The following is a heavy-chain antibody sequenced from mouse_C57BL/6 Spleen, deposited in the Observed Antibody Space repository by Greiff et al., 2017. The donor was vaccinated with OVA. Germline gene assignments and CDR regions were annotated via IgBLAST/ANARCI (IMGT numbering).Heavy chain of an antibody. J-gene: IGHJ2*01. V-gene: IGHV1-61*01. D-gene: IGHD2-5*01. CDR2: IYPSDSET. CDR3: ARAYYSNPYYFDD. CDR1: GYTFTSYW. Sequence: VQLQQPGAELVRPGSSVKLSCKASGYTFTSYWMDWVKQRPGQGLEWIGNIYPSDSETHYNQKFKDKATLTVDKSSSTAYMQLSSLTSEDSAVYYCARAYYSNPYYFDDWGQGTTLTVSS.